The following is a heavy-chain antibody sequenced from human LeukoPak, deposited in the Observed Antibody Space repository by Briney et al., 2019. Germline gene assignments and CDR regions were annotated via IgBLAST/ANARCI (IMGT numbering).Heavy chain of an antibody. V-gene: IGHV1-18*01. CDR1: GGTFSSYA. J-gene: IGHJ6*02. CDR3: ARERECSSTSCYEDLYYYYYGMDV. CDR2: ISAYNGNT. Sequence: ASVKVSCKASGGTFSSYAISWVRQAPGQGLEWMGWISAYNGNTNYAQKLQGRVTMTTDTSTSTAYMELRSLRSDDTAVYYCARERECSSTSCYEDLYYYYYGMDVWGQGTTVTVSS. D-gene: IGHD2-2*01.